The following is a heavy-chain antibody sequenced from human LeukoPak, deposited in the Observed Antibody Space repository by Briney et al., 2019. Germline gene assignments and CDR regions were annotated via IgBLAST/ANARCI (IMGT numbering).Heavy chain of an antibody. CDR1: GFTFSSYA. CDR3: ARGLPTVVTLTPPPR. J-gene: IGHJ4*02. D-gene: IGHD4-23*01. Sequence: PGRSLRLSCAASGFTFSSYAMHWVRQAPGKGLEWVAVISYDGSNKYYADSVKGRFTISRDNSKNTLYLQMNSLRAEDTAVYYCARGLPTVVTLTPPPRWGQGTLVTVSS. V-gene: IGHV3-30-3*01. CDR2: ISYDGSNK.